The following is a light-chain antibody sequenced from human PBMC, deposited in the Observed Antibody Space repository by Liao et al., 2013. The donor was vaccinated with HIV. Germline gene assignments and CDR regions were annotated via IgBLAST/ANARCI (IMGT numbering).Light chain of an antibody. J-gene: IGLJ3*02. CDR2: YDT. V-gene: IGLV3-21*01. Sequence: SYELTQPPSVSVAPGKTATLTCGGHTVGSKSVHWYQQKPGQAPVLVIYYDTDRPSRIPDRYSGSKSGNTATLTISRVEAGDEADYYCQVWDSSRDDWVFGGGTKLTVL. CDR3: QVWDSSRDDWV. CDR1: TVGSKS.